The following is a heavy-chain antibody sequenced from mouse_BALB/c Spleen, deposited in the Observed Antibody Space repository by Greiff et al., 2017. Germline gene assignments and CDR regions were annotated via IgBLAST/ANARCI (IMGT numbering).Heavy chain of an antibody. J-gene: IGHJ4*01. V-gene: IGHV1-12*01. CDR1: GYTFTSYN. CDR3: ARFNYRYDLYAMDY. CDR2: IYPGNGDT. Sequence: QVQLQQPGAELVKPGASVKMSCKASGYTFTSYNMHWVKQTPGQGLEWIGAIYPGNGDTSYNQKFKGKATLTADNSSSTAYMELRSLTSEDSAVYYCARFNYRYDLYAMDYWGQGTSVTVSS. D-gene: IGHD2-14*01.